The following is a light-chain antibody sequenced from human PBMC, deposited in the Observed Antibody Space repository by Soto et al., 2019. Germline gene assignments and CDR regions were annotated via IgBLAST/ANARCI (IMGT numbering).Light chain of an antibody. CDR2: EVS. V-gene: IGLV2-14*01. Sequence: QSVLTQPASVSGSPGQSITISCTGTSSDVGNYNYVSWYQQHPGKAPKLMIFEVSNRPSGVSNRFSGSKSGNTASLTISGLQPEDEADYYCSSYTTISTPYVFGTGTKVTVL. CDR3: SSYTTISTPYV. CDR1: SSDVGNYNY. J-gene: IGLJ1*01.